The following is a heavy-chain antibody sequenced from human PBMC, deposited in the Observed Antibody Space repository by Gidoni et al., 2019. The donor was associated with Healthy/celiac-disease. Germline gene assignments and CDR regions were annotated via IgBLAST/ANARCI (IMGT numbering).Heavy chain of an antibody. V-gene: IGHV2-26*01. CDR1: GFSLSNARMG. CDR3: ARAYYDFWSGQTSTPFDY. D-gene: IGHD3-3*01. Sequence: QVTLKESGPVLVKPTETLTLTCTVSGFSLSNARMGVSWIRQPPGKALEWLAHIFSNDEKSYSTSLKSRLTISKDTSKSQVVLTMTNMDPVDTATYYCARAYYDFWSGQTSTPFDYWGQGTLVTVSS. CDR2: IFSNDEK. J-gene: IGHJ4*02.